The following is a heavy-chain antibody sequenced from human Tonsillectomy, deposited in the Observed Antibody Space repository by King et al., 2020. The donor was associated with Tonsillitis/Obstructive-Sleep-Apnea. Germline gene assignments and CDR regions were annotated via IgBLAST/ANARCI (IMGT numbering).Heavy chain of an antibody. CDR2: IYYSGPT. D-gene: IGHD6-19*01. J-gene: IGHJ4*02. V-gene: IGHV4-59*01. CDR1: GGSMNSFY. Sequence: QLQESGPRLVKPSETLSLTCTVSGGSMNSFYWSWVRQPPGKGLEWIGYIYYSGPTNYNPSLKSRVTISVDTSKNQFSLRLNSVTTADTAVYYCARGGWSKDYWGQGTLVTVSS. CDR3: ARGGWSKDY.